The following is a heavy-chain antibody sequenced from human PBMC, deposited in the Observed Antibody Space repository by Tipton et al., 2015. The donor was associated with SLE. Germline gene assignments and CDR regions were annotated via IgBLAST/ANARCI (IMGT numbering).Heavy chain of an antibody. CDR1: GRSFIGSY. CDR3: ARGSCSGGVCYIDY. V-gene: IGHV4-59*01. Sequence: TLSLTCAVYGRSFIGSYWTWIRQPPGKGLEWIGYIYFSGSANYNPSLKSRVTISLDTSKNQFSLKLSSVTAADTAVYYCARGSCSGGVCYIDYWGQGTLVTVSS. CDR2: IYFSGSA. D-gene: IGHD2-8*02. J-gene: IGHJ4*02.